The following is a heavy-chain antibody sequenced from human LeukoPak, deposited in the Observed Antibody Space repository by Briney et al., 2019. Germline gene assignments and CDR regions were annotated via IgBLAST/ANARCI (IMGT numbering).Heavy chain of an antibody. Sequence: GGSLRLSCAASGFTVSSNYMSWVRQAPGKGLEWVSVIYSGGSTYYADSMKGRFTISRDNSKNTLYLQMNSLRAEDTAVYYCARLVVRDFWSGYYFDYWGQGTLVTVSS. CDR2: IYSGGST. CDR3: ARLVVRDFWSGYYFDY. D-gene: IGHD3-3*01. CDR1: GFTVSSNY. J-gene: IGHJ4*02. V-gene: IGHV3-66*04.